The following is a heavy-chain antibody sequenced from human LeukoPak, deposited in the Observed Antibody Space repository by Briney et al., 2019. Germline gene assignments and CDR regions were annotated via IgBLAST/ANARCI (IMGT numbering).Heavy chain of an antibody. Sequence: SETLSLTCTVSGGSISSGGYYWSWIRQPPGKGLEWIGYIYHSGSTYYNPSLKSRVTISVDRSKNQFSLKLSSVTAADTAVYYCARDPIPSVPAAIGVGYWGQGTLVSVSS. J-gene: IGHJ4*02. D-gene: IGHD2-2*01. V-gene: IGHV4-30-2*01. CDR1: GGSISSGGYY. CDR2: IYHSGST. CDR3: ARDPIPSVPAAIGVGY.